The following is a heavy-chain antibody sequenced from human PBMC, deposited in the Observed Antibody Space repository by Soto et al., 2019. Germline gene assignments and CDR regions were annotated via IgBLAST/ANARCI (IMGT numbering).Heavy chain of an antibody. J-gene: IGHJ6*02. D-gene: IGHD4-17*01. CDR1: GYTLTELS. V-gene: IGHV1-24*01. CDR2: FDPEDGET. CDR3: ATDLRLRSYYYYGMDV. Sequence: VKVSCKVSGYTLTELSMHWVLQAPGKGLEWMGGFDPEDGETIYARKFQGRVTMTEDTSTDTAYMELSSLRSEDTAVYYCATDLRLRSYYYYGMDVWGQGTTVTVSS.